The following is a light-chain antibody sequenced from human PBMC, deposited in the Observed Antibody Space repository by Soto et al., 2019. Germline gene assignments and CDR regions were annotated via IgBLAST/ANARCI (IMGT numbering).Light chain of an antibody. CDR3: TSYPNRGGLWV. CDR2: EIV. CDR1: SXDIGAYDR. V-gene: IGLV2-14*01. Sequence: QSALTQPASVSRSPGQSITISCTGTSXDIGAYDRVSWFQQYPGEAPKIIIYEIVHRPSGISNRFSRSKSGNIASLTIFWLQAEDEADDYCTSYPNRGGLWVFGGGTKVTV. J-gene: IGLJ3*02.